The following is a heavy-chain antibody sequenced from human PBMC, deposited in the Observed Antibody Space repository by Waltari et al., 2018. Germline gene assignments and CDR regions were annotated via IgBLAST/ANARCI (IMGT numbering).Heavy chain of an antibody. V-gene: IGHV3-64*01. J-gene: IGHJ5*02. Sequence: EVKLVESGGGLVQPGGSLSISCAASGFTFSSYSMHWVGQARGKVLEYVSAISTNGGSTYYANSVKGRFTISRDNSKSTLYLQMGSLRTEDMAVYYGARGTSWGQGTLVTVSS. CDR1: GFTFSSYS. CDR2: ISTNGGST. CDR3: ARGTS. D-gene: IGHD3-10*01.